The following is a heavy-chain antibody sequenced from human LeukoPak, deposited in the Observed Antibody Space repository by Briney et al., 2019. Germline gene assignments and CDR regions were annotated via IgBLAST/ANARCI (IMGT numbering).Heavy chain of an antibody. CDR2: VANDGSKE. J-gene: IGHJ5*02. V-gene: IGHV3-30-3*01. CDR1: GFTFSRYD. D-gene: IGHD2-15*01. Sequence: GGSLRLSCVSSGFTFSRYDMHWVRQAPGKGLEWVASVANDGSKEIYADSVKGRFTISRDNSRNTLYLQMNSLRGEDTADYYCARAGAVSGEFRDNWFDPWGQGTLVTVSS. CDR3: ARAGAVSGEFRDNWFDP.